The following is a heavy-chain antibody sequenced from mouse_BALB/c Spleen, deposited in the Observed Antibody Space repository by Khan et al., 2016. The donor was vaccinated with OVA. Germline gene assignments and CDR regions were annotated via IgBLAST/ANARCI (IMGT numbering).Heavy chain of an antibody. CDR3: ARVYGGDFDY. D-gene: IGHD1-1*01. V-gene: IGHV3-2*02. Sequence: EVELVESGPGLVKPSQSLSLICTVTGYSITSDYAWNWIRQFPGNKLEWMGFISYSGNTNYNPSLKSRISITRDTSKNQFFLHLNSVTTGDTATYYCARVYGGDFDYWGQGTTLTVSS. J-gene: IGHJ2*01. CDR1: GYSITSDYA. CDR2: ISYSGNT.